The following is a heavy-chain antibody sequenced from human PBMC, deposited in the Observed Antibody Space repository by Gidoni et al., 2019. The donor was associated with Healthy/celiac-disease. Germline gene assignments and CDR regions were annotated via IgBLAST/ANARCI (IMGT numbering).Heavy chain of an antibody. D-gene: IGHD3-3*01. Sequence: EVQLLESGGGIVKHGGSLRLSCAASEFTCRSYAMSWVRKAPGKGLGWVSSISGSGGITYYSDSVKVRFTISRDNSKNSLYLQINSLRAEDTAVYYCAKLLSGGSPPVLRFLEWLDNYFDYWGQGTLVTVSS. CDR2: ISGSGGIT. V-gene: IGHV3-23*01. CDR1: EFTCRSYA. J-gene: IGHJ4*02. CDR3: AKLLSGGSPPVLRFLEWLDNYFDY.